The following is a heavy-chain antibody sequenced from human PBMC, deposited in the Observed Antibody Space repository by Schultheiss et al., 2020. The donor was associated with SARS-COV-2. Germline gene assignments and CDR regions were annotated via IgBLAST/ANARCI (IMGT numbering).Heavy chain of an antibody. D-gene: IGHD3-3*01. V-gene: IGHV3-9*01. Sequence: SLKISCAASGFTVSSNYMSWVRQAPGKGLEWVSGISWNSGSIGYADSVKGRFTISRDNAKNSLYLQMNSLRAEDTALYYCAKVYDNYYYYGMDVWGQGTTVTVSS. CDR3: AKVYDNYYYYGMDV. CDR2: ISWNSGSI. CDR1: GFTVSSNY. J-gene: IGHJ6*02.